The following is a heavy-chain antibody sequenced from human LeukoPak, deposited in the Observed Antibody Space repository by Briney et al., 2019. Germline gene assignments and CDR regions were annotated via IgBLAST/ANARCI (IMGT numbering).Heavy chain of an antibody. CDR1: GFTFSSYS. J-gene: IGHJ6*03. CDR3: ARDGSYDFWSGHPSYYYYYMDV. V-gene: IGHV3-21*01. Sequence: GSLRLSCAASGFTFSSYSMNWVRQAPGKGLEWVSSISSSSSYIYYADSVKGRFTISRDNAKNSLYLQMNSLRAEDTAVYYCARDGSYDFWSGHPSYYYYYMDVWGKGTTVTVSS. D-gene: IGHD3-3*01. CDR2: ISSSSSYI.